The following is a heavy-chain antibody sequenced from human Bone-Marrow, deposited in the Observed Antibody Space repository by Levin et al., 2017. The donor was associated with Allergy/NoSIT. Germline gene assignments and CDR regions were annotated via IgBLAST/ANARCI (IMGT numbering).Heavy chain of an antibody. CDR2: VTSSGTKT. V-gene: IGHV3-23*01. Sequence: GESLKISCAASGFTFDDYTMSWVRRAPGKGLEWVSAVTSSGTKTYYLDSVKGRFTVSRDNSKNMLYLEMSSLRAEDTAIYYCAKRRWVGEDGISPCDHWGQGTLVTVSS. CDR3: AKRRWVGEDGISPCDH. CDR1: GFTFDDYT. J-gene: IGHJ4*02. D-gene: IGHD3-10*01.